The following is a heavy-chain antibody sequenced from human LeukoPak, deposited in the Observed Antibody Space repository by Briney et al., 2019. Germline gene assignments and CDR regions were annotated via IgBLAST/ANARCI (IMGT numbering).Heavy chain of an antibody. CDR1: GYTFTGYY. CDR3: ARDQYSGSFYY. Sequence: ASVKVSCKASGYTFTGYYMDWVRQAPGQGLEWMGWINPNSGATIYAQKFQGRVTMTRDTSISTAYLELSSLRSDDTAVYYCARDQYSGSFYYWGQGTLVTVSS. V-gene: IGHV1-2*02. D-gene: IGHD1-26*01. J-gene: IGHJ4*02. CDR2: INPNSGAT.